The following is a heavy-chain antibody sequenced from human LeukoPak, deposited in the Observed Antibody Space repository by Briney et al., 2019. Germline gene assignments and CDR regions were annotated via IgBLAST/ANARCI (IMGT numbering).Heavy chain of an antibody. J-gene: IGHJ6*03. CDR1: GFTFSSYA. V-gene: IGHV3-30-3*01. Sequence: PTGGSLRLSCAASGFTFSSYAMHWVRQAPGKGLEWVAVISYDGSNKYYADSVKGRFTISGDNSKNTLYLQMNSLRAEDTAVYYCARDSSPHGGQLTPYYYYYYMDVWGKGTTVTVSS. CDR3: ARDSSPHGGQLTPYYYYYYMDV. CDR2: ISYDGSNK. D-gene: IGHD6-13*01.